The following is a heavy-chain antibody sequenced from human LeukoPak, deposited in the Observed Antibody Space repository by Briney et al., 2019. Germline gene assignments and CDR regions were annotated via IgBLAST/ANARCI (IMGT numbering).Heavy chain of an antibody. D-gene: IGHD3-9*01. CDR3: AKTDSANFDWLLYFDY. Sequence: PGGTLRLSCAASGFTFSSYAMSWVRQAPGKGLEWVSAISGSGGSTYYADSVKGRFTISRDNSKNTLYLQMNSLRAEDTAVYYCAKTDSANFDWLLYFDYWGQGTLVTVSS. J-gene: IGHJ4*02. CDR2: ISGSGGST. CDR1: GFTFSSYA. V-gene: IGHV3-23*01.